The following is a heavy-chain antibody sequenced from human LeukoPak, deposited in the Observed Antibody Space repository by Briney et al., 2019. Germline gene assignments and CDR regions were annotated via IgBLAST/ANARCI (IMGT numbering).Heavy chain of an antibody. CDR2: IYYSGST. Sequence: NPSETLSLTCTVSGGSISSSSYYWGWIRQPPGKGLEWIGSIYYSGSTYYNPSLKSRVTISVDTSKNQFSLKLSSVTAADTAVYYCARGVSINNWFDPWGQGTLVTVSS. CDR3: ARGVSINNWFDP. V-gene: IGHV4-39*07. CDR1: GGSISSSSYY. J-gene: IGHJ5*02. D-gene: IGHD3-3*02.